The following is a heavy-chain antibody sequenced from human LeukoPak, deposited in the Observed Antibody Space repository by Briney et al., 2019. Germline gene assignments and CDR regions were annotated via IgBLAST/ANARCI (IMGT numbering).Heavy chain of an antibody. CDR2: IYYSGST. V-gene: IGHV4-59*08. CDR3: ARQGRYGTFDY. Sequence: SETLSLTCTVSGGSISSYYWSWIRQPPGKGLEWIGYIYYSGSTNYNPSLKSRVTISVDTSKNQFSLKLGSVTAADTAVYYCARQGRYGTFDYWGQGTLVTVSS. J-gene: IGHJ4*02. D-gene: IGHD3-9*01. CDR1: GGSISSYY.